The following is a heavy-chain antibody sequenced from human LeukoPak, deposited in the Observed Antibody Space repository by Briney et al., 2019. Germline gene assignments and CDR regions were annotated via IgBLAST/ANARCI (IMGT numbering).Heavy chain of an antibody. CDR3: ARGPPYIVVVTAIGFFDY. Sequence: SETLSLTCTVSGGSISSSFYYWGWIRQPPGKGLEWIGEINHNGSTNYNPSLKSRVTISVDTSKNQFSLKLSSVTAADTAVYYCARGPPYIVVVTAIGFFDYWGQGTLVTVSS. D-gene: IGHD2-21*02. CDR1: GGSISSSFYY. J-gene: IGHJ4*02. V-gene: IGHV4-39*07. CDR2: INHNGST.